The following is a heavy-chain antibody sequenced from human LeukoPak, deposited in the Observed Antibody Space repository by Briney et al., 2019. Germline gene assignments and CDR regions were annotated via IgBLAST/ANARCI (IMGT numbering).Heavy chain of an antibody. CDR3: ARDLGIQLRLRRGYFDY. Sequence: ASVKVSCKASGYTFTSYGTSWVRQAPGKGLEWMGWISGYNGNTNYAQKLQGRVTMTTDTSTSTAYMELRSLRSDDTAVYYCARDLGIQLRLRRGYFDYWGQGTLVTVSS. V-gene: IGHV1-18*01. D-gene: IGHD5-18*01. CDR2: ISGYNGNT. J-gene: IGHJ4*02. CDR1: GYTFTSYG.